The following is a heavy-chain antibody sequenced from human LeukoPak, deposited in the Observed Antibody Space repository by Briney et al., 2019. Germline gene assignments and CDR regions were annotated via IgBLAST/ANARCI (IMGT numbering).Heavy chain of an antibody. CDR2: INPSGGST. J-gene: IGHJ4*02. D-gene: IGHD3-10*01. CDR1: GYTFTSYY. CDR3: ARGGRTGYYGSGSYYNPFDY. V-gene: IGHV1-46*01. Sequence: ASVKVSCKASGYTFTSYYMHWVRQAPGQGLEWMGTINPSGGSTSYAQKFQGRVTMTRDTSTSTVYMELSSLRSEDTAVYYCARGGRTGYYGSGSYYNPFDYWGQGTLVTVSS.